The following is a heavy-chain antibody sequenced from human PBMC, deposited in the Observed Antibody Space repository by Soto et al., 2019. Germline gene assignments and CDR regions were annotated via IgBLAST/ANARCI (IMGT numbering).Heavy chain of an antibody. D-gene: IGHD3-10*01. CDR3: ARDQVVRGVNYYYGMDV. J-gene: IGHJ6*02. CDR2: ISAYNGNT. Sequence: QVQLVQSGAEVKKPGASVKVSCKASGYTFTSYGISWVRQAPGQGLEWMGWISAYNGNTNYAQKLQGRVSMTTDTSTSTAYMELRSLRSDDTAVYYCARDQVVRGVNYYYGMDVWGQGTTVTVSS. V-gene: IGHV1-18*01. CDR1: GYTFTSYG.